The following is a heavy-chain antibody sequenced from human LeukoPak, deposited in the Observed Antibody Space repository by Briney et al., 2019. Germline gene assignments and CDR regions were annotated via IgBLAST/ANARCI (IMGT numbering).Heavy chain of an antibody. CDR1: RFTFSSYS. D-gene: IGHD2-8*01. J-gene: IGHJ4*02. CDR3: ARDPPGLMAPR. CDR2: ISSSSSYI. Sequence: GGSLRLSCAASRFTFSSYSMNWVRQAPGKGLEWVSSISSSSSYIYYADSVKGRFTISRDNAKNSLYLQMNSLRAEDTAVYYCARDPPGLMAPRWGQGTLVTVSS. V-gene: IGHV3-21*01.